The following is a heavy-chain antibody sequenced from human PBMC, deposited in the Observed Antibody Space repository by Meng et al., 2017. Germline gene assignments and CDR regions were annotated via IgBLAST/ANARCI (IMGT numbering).Heavy chain of an antibody. J-gene: IGHJ4*02. CDR3: ARWSIYCSGGSCYSFDY. V-gene: IGHV4-4*02. CDR2: IYHSGST. CDR1: VGPISSSTW. Sequence: QAQCQVSGPGLLKPSGPLSSTPASFVGPISSSTWWSWARQPPGKGLEWIGEIYHSGSTNYNPSLKSRVTISVDKSKNQFSLKLSSVTAADTAVYYCARWSIYCSGGSCYSFDYWGQGTLVTVSS. D-gene: IGHD2-15*01.